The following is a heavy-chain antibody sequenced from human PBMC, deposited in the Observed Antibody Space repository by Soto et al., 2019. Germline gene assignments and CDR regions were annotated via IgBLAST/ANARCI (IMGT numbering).Heavy chain of an antibody. V-gene: IGHV1-69*01. CDR1: GGSFSSNA. J-gene: IGHJ3*02. CDR2: IIPILGSA. Sequence: QVQLVQSGAEVKKPGSSVKVSCKASGGSFSSNAISWVRQAPGQGLEWMGGIIPILGSANYAQKFQDRLTITADGSTTTTYMELNSLRSEDAAVYYCASRERVDACDIWGQGTLVTVSS. D-gene: IGHD1-26*01. CDR3: ASRERVDACDI.